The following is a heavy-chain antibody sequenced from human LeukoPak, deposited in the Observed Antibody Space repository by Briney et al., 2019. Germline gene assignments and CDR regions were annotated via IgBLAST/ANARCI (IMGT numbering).Heavy chain of an antibody. D-gene: IGHD2-15*01. CDR1: GYTFTDYY. J-gene: IGHJ6*02. V-gene: IGHV1-2*02. CDR2: INPNSGST. Sequence: ASVKLSCKASGYTFTDYYMHWVRQAPGQGLEWMGGINPNSGSTYYAQKLQGRVTMTTDTSTSTAYMELRSLRSDDTAVYYGARVDCSGGSCSYYYGMDVWGQGTTVPLPS. CDR3: ARVDCSGGSCSYYYGMDV.